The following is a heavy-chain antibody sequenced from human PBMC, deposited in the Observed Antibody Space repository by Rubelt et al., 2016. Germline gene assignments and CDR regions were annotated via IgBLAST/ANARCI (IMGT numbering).Heavy chain of an antibody. CDR1: VYTFTSYS. CDR3: ARAQRIRLLMVYAPTYDY. D-gene: IGHD2-8*01. J-gene: IGHJ4*02. V-gene: IGHV1-3*01. Sequence: QVQLVQSGAEVKKPGASVTVSCKASVYTFTSYSMHWVRQAPGQRLEAIGWLNGGNCNYKFSQMFQGMATIARETSASTAYMWLRSLRSEDTAVYYCARAQRIRLLMVYAPTYDYWGQGTLVIVS. CDR2: LNGGNCNY.